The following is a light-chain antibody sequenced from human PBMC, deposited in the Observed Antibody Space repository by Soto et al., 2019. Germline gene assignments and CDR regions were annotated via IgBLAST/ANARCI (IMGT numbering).Light chain of an antibody. V-gene: IGKV1-39*01. CDR2: AAS. J-gene: IGKJ4*01. CDR1: QNINNY. Sequence: DIQMTQSPSSLSASVGDRVTITCRASQNINNYLNWYQQKPGKAPKLLIYAASSLQSGVPSRFSGSGSGTDFTLTISSLQPEDFATYYCQQADSFPLTFGRGTRVEIK. CDR3: QQADSFPLT.